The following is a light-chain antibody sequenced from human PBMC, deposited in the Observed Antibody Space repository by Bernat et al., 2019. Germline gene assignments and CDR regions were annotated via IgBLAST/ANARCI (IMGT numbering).Light chain of an antibody. Sequence: QSALTQPASVSGSPGQSITISCTGTSSDIGGYNFVSWYQQHPGKAPKLMISDVSHRPSGVSNRFSASKSGNTASLTISGLQAEDEADYYCCSYTSWSSPYVFGTGTKVTV. V-gene: IGLV2-14*03. J-gene: IGLJ1*01. CDR2: DVS. CDR1: SSDIGGYNF. CDR3: CSYTSWSSPYV.